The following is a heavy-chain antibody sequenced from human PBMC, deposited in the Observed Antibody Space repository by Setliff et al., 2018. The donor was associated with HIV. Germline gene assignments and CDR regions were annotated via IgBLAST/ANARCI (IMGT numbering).Heavy chain of an antibody. CDR2: IIPIFGTT. Sequence: ASVKVSCKASGGTFSRYTTSWVRQAPGQGLEWMGGIIPIFGTTNYAQRFQGRVSITADASTSTAYMELSSLRSEDTAMYFCARDNYYDTSGAIGYWGQGTMVTVSS. D-gene: IGHD3-22*01. V-gene: IGHV1-69*13. CDR3: ARDNYYDTSGAIGY. J-gene: IGHJ4*01. CDR1: GGTFSRYT.